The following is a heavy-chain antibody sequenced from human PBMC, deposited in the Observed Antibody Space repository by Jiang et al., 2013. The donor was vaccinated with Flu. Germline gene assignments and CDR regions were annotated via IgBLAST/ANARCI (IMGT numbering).Heavy chain of an antibody. V-gene: IGHV1-69*01. J-gene: IGHJ4*02. Sequence: QSGAEVKKPGSSVKVSCKASGGTFSSYAISWVRQAPGQGLEWMGGIIPIFGTANYAQKFQGRVTITADESTSTAYMELSSLRSEDTAVYYCARRRYCSGGSCYFPFDYWGQGTLVTVSS. CDR1: GGTFSSYA. CDR3: ARRRYCSGGSCYFPFDY. CDR2: IIPIFGTA. D-gene: IGHD2-15*01.